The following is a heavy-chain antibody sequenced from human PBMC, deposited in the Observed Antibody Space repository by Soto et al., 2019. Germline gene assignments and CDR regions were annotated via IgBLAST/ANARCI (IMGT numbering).Heavy chain of an antibody. CDR1: GGSITSYH. Sequence: PSETLSLTFIVSGGSITSYHWSWIRQLPEKGLEWIAYTSYTGNTNYHPSFQSRVTISIDTSKNQWSLKMTSMTAADTAVYYCARDRHAGCTHYFDPWGQGTLVTVSS. D-gene: IGHD6-19*01. CDR3: ARDRHAGCTHYFDP. J-gene: IGHJ5*02. CDR2: TSYTGNT. V-gene: IGHV4-59*01.